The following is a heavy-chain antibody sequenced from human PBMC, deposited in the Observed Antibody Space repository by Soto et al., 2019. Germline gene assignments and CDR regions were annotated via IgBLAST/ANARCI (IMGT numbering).Heavy chain of an antibody. CDR2: INHSGST. V-gene: IGHV4-34*01. Sequence: SETLSLTCAVYGGSFSGYYWSWIRQPPGKGLEWIGEINHSGSTNYNPSLKSRVTISVDTSKNQFSLKLSSVTAADTAVYYCASISSYYYGSGSYRNFDYWGQGTLVTVSS. CDR1: GGSFSGYY. CDR3: ASISSYYYGSGSYRNFDY. J-gene: IGHJ4*02. D-gene: IGHD3-10*01.